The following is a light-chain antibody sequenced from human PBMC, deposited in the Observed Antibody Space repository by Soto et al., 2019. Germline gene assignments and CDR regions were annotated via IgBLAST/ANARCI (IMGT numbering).Light chain of an antibody. J-gene: IGLJ3*02. Sequence: QSALTQPASVSGSPGQSITISCTGTSSDVGGYNYVSWYQQHPGKAPKPMIYEVSNRPSGVSNRFSGSKSGNTASLTISGLQAEDEADYYCSSYTSSSNRVFGGGTKLTVL. V-gene: IGLV2-14*01. CDR2: EVS. CDR3: SSYTSSSNRV. CDR1: SSDVGGYNY.